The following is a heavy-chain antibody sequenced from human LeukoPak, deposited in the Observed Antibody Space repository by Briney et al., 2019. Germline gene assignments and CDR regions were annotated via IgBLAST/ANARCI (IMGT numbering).Heavy chain of an antibody. CDR2: INHSGST. V-gene: IGHV4-34*01. Sequence: SETLSLTCAVYGGSFSGCYWSWIRQPPGKGLEWIGEINHSGSTNYNPSLKSRVTISVDTSKNQFSLKLSSVTAADTAVYYCARGSSRYCSGGSCSYFDYWGQGTLVTVSS. CDR3: ARGSSRYCSGGSCSYFDY. D-gene: IGHD2-15*01. J-gene: IGHJ4*02. CDR1: GGSFSGCY.